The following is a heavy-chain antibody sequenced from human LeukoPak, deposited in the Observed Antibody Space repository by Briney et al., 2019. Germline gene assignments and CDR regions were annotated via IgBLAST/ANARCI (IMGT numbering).Heavy chain of an antibody. CDR2: IYHSGST. Sequence: SETLSLTCAVSGGSISSGGYSWSWIRQPPGKGLEWIGYIYHSGSTYYNPSLKSRVTISVDRSKNQFSLKLSSVAAADTAVYYCARDLGIYGGFDYWGQGTLVTVSS. V-gene: IGHV4-30-2*01. CDR1: GGSISSGGYS. CDR3: ARDLGIYGGFDY. D-gene: IGHD3-16*01. J-gene: IGHJ4*02.